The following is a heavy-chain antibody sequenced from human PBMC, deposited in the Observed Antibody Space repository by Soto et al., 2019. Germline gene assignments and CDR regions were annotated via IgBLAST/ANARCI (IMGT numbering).Heavy chain of an antibody. J-gene: IGHJ5*02. Sequence: PSETLSLTCTVSGGPISSGGYYWSWIRQHPGKGLEWIGYIYYSGSTYYNPSLKSRLTISVDTSKNQFSLNLSSVTAADTAVYYCARGPSWLGETSFDPWGQGTLVTVSS. CDR2: IYYSGST. CDR3: ARGPSWLGETSFDP. D-gene: IGHD5-12*01. V-gene: IGHV4-30-4*08. CDR1: GGPISSGGYY.